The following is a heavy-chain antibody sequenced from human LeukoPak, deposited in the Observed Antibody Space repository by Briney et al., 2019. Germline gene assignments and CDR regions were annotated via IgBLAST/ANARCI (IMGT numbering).Heavy chain of an antibody. J-gene: IGHJ5*02. Sequence: SETLSLTCSVSGDSIRTNNYFWGWIRQPPGMGLEWIGSISYNGITYYNPSLKSRASVSVDTSKNQFSLNLNSVTAADTAIYYCARRPGHTWDMGNWYDPWGQGTLVTVSS. CDR3: ARRPGHTWDMGNWYDP. D-gene: IGHD1-26*01. V-gene: IGHV4-39*01. CDR2: ISYNGIT. CDR1: GDSIRTNNYF.